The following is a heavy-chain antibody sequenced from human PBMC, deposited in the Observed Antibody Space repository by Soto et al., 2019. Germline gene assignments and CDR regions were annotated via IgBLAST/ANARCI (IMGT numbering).Heavy chain of an antibody. D-gene: IGHD2-2*01. J-gene: IGHJ4*02. CDR3: AREDCGTSTCFGFDH. CDR1: GFSISTYT. V-gene: IGHV3-64*01. CDR2: ISTNGVNT. Sequence: PGGSLRLSCAASGFSISTYTMHWVRQAPGKGLEYVSTISTNGVNTYFANSVKGRFTISRDNPKNTLYLQMGSLRVEDMAVYYCAREDCGTSTCFGFDHWGQGTVVTGSS.